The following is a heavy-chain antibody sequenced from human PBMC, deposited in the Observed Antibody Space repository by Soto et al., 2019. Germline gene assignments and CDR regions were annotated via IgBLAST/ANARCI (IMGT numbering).Heavy chain of an antibody. CDR3: AKDYDFVWGSYHPFHY. CDR2: ISGSGGST. CDR1: GFTFSGYA. D-gene: IGHD3-16*02. V-gene: IGHV3-23*01. Sequence: GGSLRLSCAASGFTFSGYAMSWVRQAPGKGLEWVSAISGSGGSTYYADSVKGRFTISRDNSKNTLYLQMNSLRAEDTAVYYCAKDYDFVWGSYHPFHYWGPAPLATVSS. J-gene: IGHJ4*02.